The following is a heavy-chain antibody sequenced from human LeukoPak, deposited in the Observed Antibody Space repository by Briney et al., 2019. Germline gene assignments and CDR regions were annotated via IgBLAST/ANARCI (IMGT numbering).Heavy chain of an antibody. D-gene: IGHD4-17*01. CDR3: ARGRYGDYPPFDY. CDR1: GGSVSSGSYY. V-gene: IGHV4-61*01. Sequence: PSETLSLTCSVSGGSVSSGSYYWNWIRQPPGKGLEWIGYMFYSGSTNYNPSLKSRVTISVDTSKNQISLKLSSVTAADTAVYYCARGRYGDYPPFDYWGQGTLVTVPS. J-gene: IGHJ4*02. CDR2: MFYSGST.